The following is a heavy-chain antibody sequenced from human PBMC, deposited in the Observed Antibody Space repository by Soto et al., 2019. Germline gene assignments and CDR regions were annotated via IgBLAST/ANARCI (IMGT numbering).Heavy chain of an antibody. D-gene: IGHD3-3*01. J-gene: IGHJ4*02. CDR1: GYNFAGYW. CDR2: IYPSDSDT. Sequence: GESLKISCKGSGYNFAGYWIAWVRQMPGKGLELMGIIYPSDSDTRYRPSFQGQVTISADKSISSAYLQWSSLRASDTAMYYCARGGVSTRTFDYWGQGTPVTVAS. CDR3: ARGGVSTRTFDY. V-gene: IGHV5-51*01.